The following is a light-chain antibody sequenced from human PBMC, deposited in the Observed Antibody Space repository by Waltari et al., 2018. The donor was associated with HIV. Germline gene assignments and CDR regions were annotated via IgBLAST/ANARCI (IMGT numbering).Light chain of an antibody. CDR1: QSVNVN. J-gene: IGKJ2*01. CDR3: QQYVSWPT. CDR2: GAS. Sequence: IVMTQSQTTLSVSPGERATPSCRASQSVNVNLAWYQQKHGQPPRLLIYGASSMATDIPARFNCSGSGTEFTLTVISLQSEDFSLYYCQQYVSWPTFGQGTKLEIK. V-gene: IGKV3-15*01.